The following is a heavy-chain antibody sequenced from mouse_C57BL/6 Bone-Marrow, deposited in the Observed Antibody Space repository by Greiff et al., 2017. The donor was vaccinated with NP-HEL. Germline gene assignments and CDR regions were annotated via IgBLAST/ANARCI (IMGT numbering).Heavy chain of an antibody. CDR3: ARMYYGSSYYYAMDY. J-gene: IGHJ4*01. V-gene: IGHV1-39*01. CDR2: INPNYGTT. D-gene: IGHD1-1*01. CDR1: GYSFTDYN. Sequence: VQLKQSGPELVKPGASVKISCKASGYSFTDYNMNWVKQSNGKSLEWIGVINPNYGTTSYNQKFKGKATLTVDQSSSTAYMQLNSLTSEDSAVYYCARMYYGSSYYYAMDYWGQGTSVTVSS.